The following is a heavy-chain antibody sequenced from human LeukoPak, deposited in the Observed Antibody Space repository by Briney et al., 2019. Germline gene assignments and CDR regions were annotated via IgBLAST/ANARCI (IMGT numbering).Heavy chain of an antibody. CDR2: INTDTGNP. CDR1: GYTFTSYA. V-gene: IGHV7-4-1*02. Sequence: ASVKVSCKASGYTFTSYAMNWVRQAPGQGLEWMGWINTDTGNPTYAQGFTGRFVFSLDTSVNTTYLQINNLKAEDTAVYYCARDGLGYMDVWGQGTTVTVSS. CDR3: ARDGLGYMDV. J-gene: IGHJ6*03. D-gene: IGHD3-16*01.